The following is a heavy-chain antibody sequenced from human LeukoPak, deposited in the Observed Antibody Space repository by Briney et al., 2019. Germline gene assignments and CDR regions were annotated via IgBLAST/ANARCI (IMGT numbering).Heavy chain of an antibody. D-gene: IGHD3-10*01. CDR3: AREPAFPLRFGELAHAFDI. CDR1: GGTFSSYA. V-gene: IGHV1-69*13. Sequence: GASVNVSCKASGGTFSSYAISWVRQAPGQGLEWMGGNIPIFGTANYAQKFQGRVTITADESTSTAYMELSSLRSEDTAVYYCAREPAFPLRFGELAHAFDIWGQGTMVTVSS. J-gene: IGHJ3*02. CDR2: NIPIFGTA.